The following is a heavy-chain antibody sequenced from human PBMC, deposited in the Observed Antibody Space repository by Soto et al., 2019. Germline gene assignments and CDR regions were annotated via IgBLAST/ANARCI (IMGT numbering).Heavy chain of an antibody. CDR3: AREGLRWTERIDY. D-gene: IGHD4-17*01. CDR2: INHSGST. J-gene: IGHJ4*02. CDR1: GGSFSGYY. Sequence: SETLSLTCAVYGGSFSGYYWSWIRQPPGKGLEWIGEINHSGSTNYNPSLKSRVTISVDTSKNQFSLKLSSVTAADTAVYYCAREGLRWTERIDYWGQGTLVTVPQ. V-gene: IGHV4-34*01.